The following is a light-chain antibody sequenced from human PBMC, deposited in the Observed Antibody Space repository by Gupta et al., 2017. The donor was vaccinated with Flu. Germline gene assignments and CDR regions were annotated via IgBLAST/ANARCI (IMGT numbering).Light chain of an antibody. Sequence: DILMTQSPSSLSASVGDRVTITCKASQDINNHVNWYQQEPGKAPSLLIYDVFNLDRVVPARFSGSGSGTDFTFSISRLQPEDVATYYCQQYSNLPYTFGPGTKLEIK. J-gene: IGKJ2*01. CDR1: QDINNH. V-gene: IGKV1-33*01. CDR3: QQYSNLPYT. CDR2: DVF.